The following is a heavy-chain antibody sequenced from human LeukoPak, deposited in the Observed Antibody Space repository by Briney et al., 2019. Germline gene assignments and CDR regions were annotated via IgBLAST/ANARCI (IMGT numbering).Heavy chain of an antibody. D-gene: IGHD2-21*02. CDR1: GFTFSTYA. CDR3: AKDLTAYCPGDCYSG. V-gene: IGHV3-23*01. J-gene: IGHJ4*02. Sequence: PGGSLRLSCAASGFTFSTYAMTWVRQAPGKGLEWVSAISGSGDATYYADSVKGRFTVSRDNSKNTLYLQMNSLRDEDTAVYYCAKDLTAYCPGDCYSGWGQGTLVTVSS. CDR2: ISGSGDAT.